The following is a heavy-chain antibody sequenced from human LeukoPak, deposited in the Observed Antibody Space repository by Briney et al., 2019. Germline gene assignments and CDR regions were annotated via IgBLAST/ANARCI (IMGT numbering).Heavy chain of an antibody. J-gene: IGHJ3*01. D-gene: IGHD3/OR15-3a*01. CDR3: ARDRRTGSDTFDF. V-gene: IGHV4-39*07. Sequence: SETLSLTCTVSGDSIRSSSYYWGWIRQPPGKGLEWIGSIYYSGKTYYNPSLKSRVTISVDTSKNQFSLKLSSVTAADTAVYYCARDRRTGSDTFDFWGQGTMVTVSS. CDR1: GDSIRSSSYY. CDR2: IYYSGKT.